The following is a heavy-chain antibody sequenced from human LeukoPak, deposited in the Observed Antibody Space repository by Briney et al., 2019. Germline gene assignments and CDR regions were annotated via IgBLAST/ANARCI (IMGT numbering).Heavy chain of an antibody. CDR1: GFDFSTYA. J-gene: IGHJ1*01. V-gene: IGHV3-64*01. D-gene: IGHD2-2*01. CDR3: ARIPEY. Sequence: PGGSLRLSCAASGFDFSTYAMHWVRLTPGKGLEFVSAISKSGDDTSYGNDVKGRFTISRDNIKNTVDLEMGSLRVDDTGIYYCARIPEYWGQGTLVTVSS. CDR2: ISKSGDDT.